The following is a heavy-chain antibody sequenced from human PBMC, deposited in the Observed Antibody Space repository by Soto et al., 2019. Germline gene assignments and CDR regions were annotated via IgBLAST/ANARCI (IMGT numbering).Heavy chain of an antibody. CDR2: INHSGST. Sequence: SETLSLTCAVYGGSFSGYYWSWIRQPPGKGLEWIGEINHSGSTNYNPSLKSRVTISVDTSKNQSSLKLSSVTAADTAVYYCARGNPPPYYDFWSGYLNVYYYGMDVWGQGTTVTVSS. J-gene: IGHJ6*02. D-gene: IGHD3-3*01. V-gene: IGHV4-34*01. CDR3: ARGNPPPYYDFWSGYLNVYYYGMDV. CDR1: GGSFSGYY.